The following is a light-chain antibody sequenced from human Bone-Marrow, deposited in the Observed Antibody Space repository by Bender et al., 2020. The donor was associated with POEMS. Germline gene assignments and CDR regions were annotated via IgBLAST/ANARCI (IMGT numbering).Light chain of an antibody. J-gene: IGLJ3*02. CDR3: AAGEESRNGWV. CDR1: SSNIGTNP. Sequence: QSVLTQPPSASGTPGQSVTISCSGSSSNIGTNPVNCYQQLPGPDPKRLIYINNQRPSGVPDRFSGSKSGTSASLAISGLQSEDEDDYYCAAGEESRNGWVFGGGTKLTVL. V-gene: IGLV1-44*01. CDR2: INN.